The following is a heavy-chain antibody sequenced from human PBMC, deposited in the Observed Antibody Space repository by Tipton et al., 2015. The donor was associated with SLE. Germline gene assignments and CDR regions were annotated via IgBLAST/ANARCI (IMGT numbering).Heavy chain of an antibody. CDR3: AGGGGLGMGEDY. J-gene: IGHJ4*02. V-gene: IGHV4-59*08. CDR1: GDSISSYF. Sequence: TLSLTCTVSGDSISSYFWSWIRQPPGKGLEWIGYIYYSGGTNYNPSLKGRVTISVDTSKNRFSLKLSSVIAADTAVYYCAGGGGLGMGEDYWGQGTLVTVSS. D-gene: IGHD3-16*01. CDR2: IYYSGGT.